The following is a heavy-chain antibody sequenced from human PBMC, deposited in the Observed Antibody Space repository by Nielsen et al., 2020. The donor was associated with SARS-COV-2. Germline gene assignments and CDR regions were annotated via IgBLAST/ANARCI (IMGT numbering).Heavy chain of an antibody. D-gene: IGHD1-26*01. V-gene: IGHV3-21*04. CDR1: GFTFSSYN. Sequence: GESLKISCAASGFTFSSYNMNWVRQAPGKGLEWVSSISSSSSYIYYADSVKGRFTISRDNAKNSLYLQMNSLRAEDTAVYYCARGSEWELPGASELDYWGQGTLVTVSS. J-gene: IGHJ4*02. CDR3: ARGSEWELPGASELDY. CDR2: ISSSSSYI.